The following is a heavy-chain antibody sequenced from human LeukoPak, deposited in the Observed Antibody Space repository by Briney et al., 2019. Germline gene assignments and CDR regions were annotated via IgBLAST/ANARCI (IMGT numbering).Heavy chain of an antibody. CDR3: ARPQHGDLYAFDI. CDR1: GFTFSSYW. V-gene: IGHV3-74*01. Sequence: GGSLRLSCAASGFTFSSYWMHWVRQAPGKRLVWVSRISGDGSGATYADSVEGRFTLARESGKKTVYLQMNSLRADDTAVYYCARPQHGDLYAFDIWGQGTMATVSS. J-gene: IGHJ3*02. D-gene: IGHD4-17*01. CDR2: ISGDGSGA.